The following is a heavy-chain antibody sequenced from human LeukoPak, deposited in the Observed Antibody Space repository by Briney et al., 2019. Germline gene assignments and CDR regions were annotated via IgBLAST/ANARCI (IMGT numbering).Heavy chain of an antibody. CDR2: ITFSSSII. V-gene: IGHV3-48*01. Sequence: GGSLRLSCAASGFTFSSYSMNWVRQAPGKGLEWVSYITFSSSIIYYADSVKGRFTISRDNSKNTLYLQMNSLRAEDTAVYYCAKGGIAAAGALISYYYYYYYMDVWGKGTTVTISS. CDR3: AKGGIAAAGALISYYYYYYYMDV. J-gene: IGHJ6*03. D-gene: IGHD6-13*01. CDR1: GFTFSSYS.